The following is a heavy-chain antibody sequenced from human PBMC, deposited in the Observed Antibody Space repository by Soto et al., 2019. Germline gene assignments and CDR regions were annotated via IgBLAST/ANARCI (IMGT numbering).Heavy chain of an antibody. V-gene: IGHV4-30-4*01. CDR2: IYYSGST. CDR3: ARGSYFGPKDQ. Sequence: SETLSLTCTVSGGSISSGDYYWSWIRQPPGKGLEWIGYIYYSGSTYYNPSLKSRVTILVDTSKNQFSLKLSSVTAADTAVYYCARGSYFGPKDQWGQGTLVTVSS. J-gene: IGHJ4*02. CDR1: GGSISSGDYY. D-gene: IGHD3-9*01.